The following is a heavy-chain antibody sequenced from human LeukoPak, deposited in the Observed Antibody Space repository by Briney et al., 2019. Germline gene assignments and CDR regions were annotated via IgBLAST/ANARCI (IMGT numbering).Heavy chain of an antibody. CDR1: GGSFSGYY. J-gene: IGHJ4*02. Sequence: SETLSLTCAVYGGSFSGYYWSWIRQPPGKGLEWIGEINHSGSTNYNPSLKSRVTISVDTSKNQFSLKLSSVTAADTAVYYCARARWRLGELLYWGQGTLVTVSS. V-gene: IGHV4-34*01. D-gene: IGHD3-16*01. CDR3: ARARWRLGELLY. CDR2: INHSGST.